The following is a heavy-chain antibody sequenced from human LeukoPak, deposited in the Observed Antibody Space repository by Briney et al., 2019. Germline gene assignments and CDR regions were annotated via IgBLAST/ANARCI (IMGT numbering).Heavy chain of an antibody. CDR2: ISPGDSDN. J-gene: IGHJ4*02. V-gene: IGHV5-51*01. CDR3: ARHGGNRGSSGPDY. D-gene: IGHD6-19*01. CDR1: GYSFTSYW. Sequence: GESLKISCKGSGYSFTSYWIGWVRQMPEKGLEWMGIISPGDSDNRYNTSFQGQVTISADRSISTAYLQWSSLKASDTAMYYCARHGGNRGSSGPDYWGQGTLVTVSS.